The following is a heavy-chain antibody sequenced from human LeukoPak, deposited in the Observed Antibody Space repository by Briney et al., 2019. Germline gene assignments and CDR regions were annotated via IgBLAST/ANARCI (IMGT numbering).Heavy chain of an antibody. CDR2: ISGSAYST. CDR1: GFIFSSYA. CDR3: AKEAGYSGYDYPDY. D-gene: IGHD5-12*01. Sequence: PGGSLRLSCAASGFIFSSYAMSWVRQAPGKGLEWVSGISGSAYSTYYADSVQGRFTISRDNSKNTLYLQMNSLRAEDTAVYYCAKEAGYSGYDYPDYWGQGTLVTVSS. V-gene: IGHV3-23*01. J-gene: IGHJ4*02.